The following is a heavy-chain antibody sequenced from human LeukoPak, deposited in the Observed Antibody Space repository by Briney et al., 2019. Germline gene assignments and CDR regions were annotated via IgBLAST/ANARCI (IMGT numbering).Heavy chain of an antibody. J-gene: IGHJ3*02. CDR1: GFTFSSYS. D-gene: IGHD1-14*01. V-gene: IGHV3-21*01. CDR3: ARGREPLFRDAFDI. CDR2: ISSSSSYI. Sequence: GGSLRLSCAASGFTFSSYSMNWVRQAPGKGLEWVSSISSSSSYIYYADSVKGRFTISRDNAKNSLYLQMNSLRAEDTAVYYCARGREPLFRDAFDIWGQGTMVTVSS.